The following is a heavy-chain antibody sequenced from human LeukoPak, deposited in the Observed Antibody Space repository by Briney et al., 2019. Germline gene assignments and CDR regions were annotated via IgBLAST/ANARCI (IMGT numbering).Heavy chain of an antibody. D-gene: IGHD1-26*01. CDR2: INPTGGST. J-gene: IGHJ5*02. CDR3: ARDNSVGDDAWWFDP. Sequence: PGGSLRLSCAASGFTFDTYWMNWVRQAPGQGLEWMGLINPTGGSTGYAQKFQGRVTMTRDMSTSTDYMELSSLRSEDTAIYYCARDNSVGDDAWWFDPWGQGTLVTVSS. CDR1: GFTFDTYW. V-gene: IGHV1-46*02.